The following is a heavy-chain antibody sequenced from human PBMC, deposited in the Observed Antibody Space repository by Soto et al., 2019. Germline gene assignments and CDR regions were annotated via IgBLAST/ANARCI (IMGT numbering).Heavy chain of an antibody. CDR1: GFTLSSYA. CDR2: IRGSDAGT. V-gene: IGHV3-23*01. Sequence: GGSLRLSCAASGFTLSSYAMSWVRQAPGKGLEWVSTIRGSDAGTYYAGSVRGRFTVSRDNSKNTLYLQMNSLRAEDTAVYYSAKPLLAYSSGWSDYWGQGTLVTVSS. CDR3: AKPLLAYSSGWSDY. D-gene: IGHD6-19*01. J-gene: IGHJ4*02.